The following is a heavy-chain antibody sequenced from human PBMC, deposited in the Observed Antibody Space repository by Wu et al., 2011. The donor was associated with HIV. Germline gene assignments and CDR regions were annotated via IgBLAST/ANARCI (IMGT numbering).Heavy chain of an antibody. CDR2: IIPMFHSS. Sequence: VHLMQSGAEVKKPGSSVKISCETSGGTSGDSSSRFAFSWVRQAPGQGLEWLGGIIPMFHSSKHADKFEDRITIYTDAVTRTVNMELSSLTSDDTAVYYCARGYCSGDDCYLPFDVFDIWGQGTMVTVSS. CDR1: GGTSGDSSSRFA. D-gene: IGHD2-15*01. J-gene: IGHJ3*02. CDR3: ARGYCSGDDCYLPFDVFDI. V-gene: IGHV1-69*05.